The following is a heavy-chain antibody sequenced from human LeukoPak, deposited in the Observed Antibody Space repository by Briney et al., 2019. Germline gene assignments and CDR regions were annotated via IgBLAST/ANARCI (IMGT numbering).Heavy chain of an antibody. Sequence: GGSLRLSCAASGFTFSSYEMNWVRQAPGKGLEWVSYISSSGSSIYYADSVKGRFTISRDNAKNSLYLQMDSLRAEDTAVYYCARIPMTATRDYWGQGILVTVSS. CDR1: GFTFSSYE. V-gene: IGHV3-48*03. CDR2: ISSSGSSI. D-gene: IGHD5-24*01. J-gene: IGHJ4*02. CDR3: ARIPMTATRDY.